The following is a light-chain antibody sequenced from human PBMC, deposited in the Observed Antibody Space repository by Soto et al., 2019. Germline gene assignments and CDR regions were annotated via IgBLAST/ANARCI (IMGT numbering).Light chain of an antibody. CDR2: GNS. J-gene: IGLJ3*02. Sequence: QSVLTQPPSVSGAPGQRVTISCTGSSSNIGAGYDVHWYHQLPGTDPKLLIYGNSTRPSGVPERFSGAKAGNSASLALTGLQADDEADYYFPSSDSSLSGWVFGGGTTLTVL. V-gene: IGLV1-40*01. CDR3: PSSDSSLSGWV. CDR1: SSNIGAGYD.